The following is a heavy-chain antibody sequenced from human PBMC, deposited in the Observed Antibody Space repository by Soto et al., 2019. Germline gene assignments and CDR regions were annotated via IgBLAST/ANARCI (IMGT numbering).Heavy chain of an antibody. CDR2: ISNSGAIT. V-gene: IGHV3-23*01. D-gene: IGHD5-12*01. CDR3: VKASDGAWPYYFDS. Sequence: GGSLRLSCAASGFTLSNSAMSWVRQAPGKGLDWVSSISNSGAITYYADSVRGRFTISRVNSENTMFLQMHSLRVEDPAVYFCVKASDGAWPYYFDSWGQGTLVTVSS. J-gene: IGHJ4*02. CDR1: GFTLSNSA.